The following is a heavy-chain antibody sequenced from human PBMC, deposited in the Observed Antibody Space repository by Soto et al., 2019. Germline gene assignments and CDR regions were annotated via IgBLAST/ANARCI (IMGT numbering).Heavy chain of an antibody. D-gene: IGHD5-12*01. V-gene: IGHV3-23*01. CDR2: VIGSGSRT. Sequence: VGSLRLSCAASGFTFTSYAMTRVRQAPGKGLEWVSVVIGSGSRTYYADSVKDRFTISRDNFKNTLYLQMNSLRADDTAVYYCARDRGVARGWFDPWGQGTLVTSPQ. CDR3: ARDRGVARGWFDP. J-gene: IGHJ5*02. CDR1: GFTFTSYA.